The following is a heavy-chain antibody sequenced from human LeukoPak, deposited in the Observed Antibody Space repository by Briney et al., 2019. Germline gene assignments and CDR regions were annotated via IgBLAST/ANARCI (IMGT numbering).Heavy chain of an antibody. CDR3: ARNELRVYDSSGAIDY. J-gene: IGHJ4*02. CDR2: TYTCGST. D-gene: IGHD3-22*01. CDR1: GGSISSGSYY. V-gene: IGHV4-61*02. Sequence: PSETLSVTCTVSGGSISSGSYYWSWIRQPAGKGLEWIGRTYTCGSTNYNPSLKSRVTISVDTSKNQFSLKLSSVTAADTAVYYCARNELRVYDSSGAIDYWGQGTLVTVSS.